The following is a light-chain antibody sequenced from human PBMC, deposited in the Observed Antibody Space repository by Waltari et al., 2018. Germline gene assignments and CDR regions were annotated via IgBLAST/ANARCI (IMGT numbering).Light chain of an antibody. CDR3: YSTTDNNLGV. J-gene: IGLJ1*01. CDR2: QDS. Sequence: SSELTQPPPVSVSPGQTARITCSGDILPKKYTRWFQQKPGQAPVLVLYQDSARPSGIPERFSGSSSGTTVTLTISGAQVEDEADYYCYSTTDNNLGVFGPGTRVTVL. CDR1: ILPKKY. V-gene: IGLV3-27*01.